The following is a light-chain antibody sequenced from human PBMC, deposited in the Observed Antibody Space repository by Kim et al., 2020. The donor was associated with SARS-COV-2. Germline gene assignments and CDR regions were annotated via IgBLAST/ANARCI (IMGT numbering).Light chain of an antibody. CDR1: SGSIASNY. V-gene: IGLV6-57*02. Sequence: NFMLTQPHSVSESPGKTVTISCTGSSGSIASNYVQWYQQRPGSAPTTVIYEDNQRPSGVPDRFSVSIDSSSNSASLTISGLKTEDEADYYCQSYDSSNVVFGGGPQLTVL. CDR3: QSYDSSNVV. J-gene: IGLJ2*01. CDR2: EDN.